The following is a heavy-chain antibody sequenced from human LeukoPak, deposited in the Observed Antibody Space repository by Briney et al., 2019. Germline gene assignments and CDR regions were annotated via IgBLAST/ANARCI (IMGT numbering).Heavy chain of an antibody. V-gene: IGHV1-18*01. D-gene: IGHD3-22*01. CDR3: AKMGASSGYSPIDY. CDR2: ISGYDGNT. Sequence: GASVKVSCKASGYTFSRYGLNWVRQAPGQGLEWMGWISGYDGNTNYAQKFQGRVTMTTDTSTSTAYMELTTLRSDDTAVYYCAKMGASSGYSPIDYWGQGTLVTVSS. CDR1: GYTFSRYG. J-gene: IGHJ4*02.